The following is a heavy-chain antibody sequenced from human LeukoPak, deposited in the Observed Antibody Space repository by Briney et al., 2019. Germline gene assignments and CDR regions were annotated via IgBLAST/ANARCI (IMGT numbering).Heavy chain of an antibody. CDR1: GFTFTSYA. Sequence: GGSLRLSCAASGFTFTSYAMSWVRQAPGKGLEWVAVISYDGSNKYYADSVKGRFTISRDNSKNTLYLQMNSLRAEGTAVYYCAGLGYCSGGSCYGTGPFDYWGQGTLVTVSS. V-gene: IGHV3-30*03. CDR3: AGLGYCSGGSCYGTGPFDY. CDR2: ISYDGSNK. J-gene: IGHJ4*02. D-gene: IGHD2-15*01.